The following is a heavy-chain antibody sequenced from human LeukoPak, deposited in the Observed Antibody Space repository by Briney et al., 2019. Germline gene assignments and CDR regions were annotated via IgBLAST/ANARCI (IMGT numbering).Heavy chain of an antibody. Sequence: SETLSLTCTVSGVSISSSSYYWGWIRQPPGKGLEWIGSIYSSGSTYYNSSLKSRVTISIDTSKNQVSLKMSSVTAADTAVYYCAKSGGYGLIDYWGQGTLVTVSS. CDR3: AKSGGYGLIDY. CDR2: IYSSGST. J-gene: IGHJ4*01. V-gene: IGHV4-39*01. CDR1: GVSISSSSYY. D-gene: IGHD6-25*01.